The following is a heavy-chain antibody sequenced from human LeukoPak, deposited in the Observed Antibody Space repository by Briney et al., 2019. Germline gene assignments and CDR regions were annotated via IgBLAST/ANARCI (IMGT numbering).Heavy chain of an antibody. CDR1: GFTFSDYS. V-gene: IGHV3-48*01. J-gene: IGHJ4*02. Sequence: GGSLRLSCAASGFTFSDYSMNWVRQAPGKGLEGISWVGIDSGNTKYGDSVKGRFTISGEKAKNSLYLQMSSLRVEDTAVYYCARDHNYAFDNWGQGTLVTVSS. CDR3: ARDHNYAFDN. D-gene: IGHD1-1*01. CDR2: VGIDSGNT.